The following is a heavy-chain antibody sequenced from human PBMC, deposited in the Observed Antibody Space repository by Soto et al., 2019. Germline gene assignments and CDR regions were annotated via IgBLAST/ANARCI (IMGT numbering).Heavy chain of an antibody. CDR1: GYTFTSYA. Sequence: QVQLVQSGAEVKKPGASVKVSCKASGYTFTSYAMHWVRQAPGQRLEWMGWINAGNGNTKYSQKFQGRVTITRDTSVSTAYMELSSLRSEDTAVYYCARVFDGDLSELDYWGQGTLVTVSA. CDR2: INAGNGNT. V-gene: IGHV1-3*01. J-gene: IGHJ4*02. CDR3: ARVFDGDLSELDY. D-gene: IGHD4-17*01.